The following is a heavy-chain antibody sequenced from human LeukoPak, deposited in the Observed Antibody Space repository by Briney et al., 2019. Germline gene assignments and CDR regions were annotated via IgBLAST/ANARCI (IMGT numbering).Heavy chain of an antibody. D-gene: IGHD6-6*01. CDR1: GSIFTSYW. J-gene: IGHJ4*02. V-gene: IGHV5-51*01. CDR3: ARHYRGWQLVRLYYFDY. Sequence: LGASLQISCKGSGSIFTSYWIGWVRQLPGKGLEWMGIIYPGDSDTRYSPSFQGQVTISADKPISTAYLQWSSLKASDTAMYYCARHYRGWQLVRLYYFDYWGQGTLVTVSS. CDR2: IYPGDSDT.